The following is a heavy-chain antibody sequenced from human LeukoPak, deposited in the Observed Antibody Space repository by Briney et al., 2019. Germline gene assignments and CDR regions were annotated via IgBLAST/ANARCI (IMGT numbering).Heavy chain of an antibody. Sequence: GASVKVSCKASGGTFSSYAISWVRQAPGQGLEWMGGIIPIFGTANYAQKFQGRVTITADESTSTAYMELSSLRSEDTAVYYCARGDIAAAGTSVFDYWGQGTLVTVSS. CDR1: GGTFSSYA. D-gene: IGHD6-13*01. CDR2: IIPIFGTA. CDR3: ARGDIAAAGTSVFDY. V-gene: IGHV1-69*13. J-gene: IGHJ4*02.